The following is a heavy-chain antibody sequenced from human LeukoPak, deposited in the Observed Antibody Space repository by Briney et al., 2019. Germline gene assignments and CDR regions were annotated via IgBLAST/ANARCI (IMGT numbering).Heavy chain of an antibody. CDR3: ARGGVAVAGTGDF. Sequence: GGSLRLSCAASGFTFSSYGMHWVRQAPGKGLEWVAVISYDGSNKYYADSVKGRFTISRDNSKNTLYLQMNSLRAEDTAVYYCARGGVAVAGTGDFWGQGTLVTVSS. CDR1: GFTFSSYG. J-gene: IGHJ4*02. V-gene: IGHV3-30*03. CDR2: ISYDGSNK. D-gene: IGHD6-19*01.